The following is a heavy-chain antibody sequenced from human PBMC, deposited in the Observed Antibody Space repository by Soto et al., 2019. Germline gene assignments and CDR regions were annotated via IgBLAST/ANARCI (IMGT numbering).Heavy chain of an antibody. V-gene: IGHV4-31*03. CDR1: GGSISSGGYY. CDR3: ARVGGINWFDP. J-gene: IGHJ5*02. Sequence: SETLSLTCTVSGGSISSGGYYWSWIRQHPGKGLEWIGYIYYSGSTYYNPSLKSRVTVSVDTSKNQFSLKLSSVTAADTAVYYCARVGGINWFDPWGPGTLVTVSS. CDR2: IYYSGST. D-gene: IGHD3-16*01.